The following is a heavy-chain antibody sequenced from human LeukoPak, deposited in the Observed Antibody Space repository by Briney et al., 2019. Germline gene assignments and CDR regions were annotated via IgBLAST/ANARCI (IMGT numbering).Heavy chain of an antibody. J-gene: IGHJ4*02. CDR2: IYYSGST. Sequence: SETLSLTCAVYGGSFSGYYWSWIRQPPGKGLEWIGYIYYSGSTNYNPSLKGRVTISVDTSKNQFSLKLSSVTAADTAVYYCARHVAAAGTEYFDYWGQGTLVTVSS. D-gene: IGHD6-13*01. CDR3: ARHVAAAGTEYFDY. V-gene: IGHV4-59*08. CDR1: GGSFSGYY.